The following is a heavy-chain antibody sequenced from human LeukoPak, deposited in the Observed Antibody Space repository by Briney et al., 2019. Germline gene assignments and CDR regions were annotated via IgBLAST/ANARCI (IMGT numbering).Heavy chain of an antibody. J-gene: IGHJ4*02. D-gene: IGHD6-19*01. Sequence: GGSLRLSCAASGFTFSTYWMSWVRQTPGKGLEWVANIKQDGSEKHYVDSVKGRFTISRDNAKNPLYLQMNSLRAEDTAVYYCARDSRAYSSDWDVDYWGQGTLVTVSS. CDR1: GFTFSTYW. CDR2: IKQDGSEK. V-gene: IGHV3-7*01. CDR3: ARDSRAYSSDWDVDY.